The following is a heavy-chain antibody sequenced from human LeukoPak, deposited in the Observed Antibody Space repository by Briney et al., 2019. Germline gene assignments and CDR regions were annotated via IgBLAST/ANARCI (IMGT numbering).Heavy chain of an antibody. V-gene: IGHV4-4*07. CDR2: IYTSGST. CDR3: ARGGNWNDGWAFDI. D-gene: IGHD1-1*01. Sequence: SETLSLTCTVSGGSMNNYYWSWIRQPAGKGLEWIGRIYTSGSTNYNPSLKSRVTISVDTSKNQFSLKLSSVTAADTAVYYCARGGNWNDGWAFDIWGQGTMVTVSS. CDR1: GGSMNNYY. J-gene: IGHJ3*02.